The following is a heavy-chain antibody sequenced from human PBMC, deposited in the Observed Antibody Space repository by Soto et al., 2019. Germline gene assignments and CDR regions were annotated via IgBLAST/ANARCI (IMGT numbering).Heavy chain of an antibody. V-gene: IGHV1-8*01. CDR1: GYTFTSYD. CDR3: ARGPSSITIFGVVIRPSYFDY. CDR2: MNPNSGNT. D-gene: IGHD3-3*01. Sequence: ASVKVSCKASGYTFTSYDINWVRQATGQGLEWMGWMNPNSGNTGYAQKFQGRVTMTRNTSISTAYMELSSLRSEDTAVYYCARGPSSITIFGVVIRPSYFDYWGQGTLVTVSS. J-gene: IGHJ4*02.